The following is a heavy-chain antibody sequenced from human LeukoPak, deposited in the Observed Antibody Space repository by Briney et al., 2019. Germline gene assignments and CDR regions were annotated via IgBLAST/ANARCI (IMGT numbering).Heavy chain of an antibody. J-gene: IGHJ3*02. CDR3: AKLELRDAFDI. V-gene: IGHV3-48*03. D-gene: IGHD3-10*01. CDR1: GFTFSSYE. Sequence: GESLTLSCAASGFTFSSYEMNWIRQAPGKGLEWVGYISHSGSTIYYADFVKGRFTISRDNARNSLYLQMDSLRAEDTAVYYCAKLELRDAFDIWGQGTMVTVSS. CDR2: ISHSGSTI.